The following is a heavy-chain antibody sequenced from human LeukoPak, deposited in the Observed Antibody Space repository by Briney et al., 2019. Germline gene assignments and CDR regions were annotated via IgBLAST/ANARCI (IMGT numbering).Heavy chain of an antibody. CDR1: GGSTSSYY. CDR2: IYYSGSN. D-gene: IGHD6-19*01. CDR3: ARGAGWYDY. Sequence: PSETLSLTCTVSGGSTSSYYWSWLRQPPGKGLEWIGYIYYSGSNNYNPSLKSRVTISVDTSKNQFSLKLSSVTAADTAVYYCARGAGWYDYWGQGTLVTVSS. J-gene: IGHJ4*02. V-gene: IGHV4-59*01.